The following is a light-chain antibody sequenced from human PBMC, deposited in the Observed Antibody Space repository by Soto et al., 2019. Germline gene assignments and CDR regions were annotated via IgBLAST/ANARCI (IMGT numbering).Light chain of an antibody. CDR1: SSNIGANYD. J-gene: IGLJ3*02. CDR2: GDS. Sequence: QSVLTQPPSVSGAPGQRVTISCTGSSSNIGANYDVHWYQHLPGTAPRLLISGDSNRPSGVPDRFSGSKSGTSASLGITGLAAEDEADYYCQSYDSSLRGWVFGGGTKLTVL. V-gene: IGLV1-40*01. CDR3: QSYDSSLRGWV.